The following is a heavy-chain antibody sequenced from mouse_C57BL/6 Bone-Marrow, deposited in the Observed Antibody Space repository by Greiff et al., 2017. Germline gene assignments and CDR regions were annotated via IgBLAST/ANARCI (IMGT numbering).Heavy chain of an antibody. CDR1: GYTFTSYW. CDR2: IDPSDSET. CDR3: ARHGSSWNWYFDV. J-gene: IGHJ1*03. Sequence: VQLQQPGAELVRPGSSVKLSCKASGYTFTSYWMHWVKQRPIQGLEWIGNIDPSDSETPYNQKFKDKAPLTGDKSSSTAYMQLSSLTSEDSAVYYCARHGSSWNWYFDVWGTGTTVTVSS. D-gene: IGHD1-1*01. V-gene: IGHV1-52*01.